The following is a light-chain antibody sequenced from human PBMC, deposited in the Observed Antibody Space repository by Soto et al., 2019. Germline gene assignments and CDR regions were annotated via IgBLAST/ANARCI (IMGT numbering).Light chain of an antibody. CDR2: DVS. CDR1: SSVVGGYNY. Sequence: SVLDQPSSVSGAPGPAVTISCTGTSSVVGGYNYVSWYQQHPGKAPKLMIYDVSNRPSGVSNRFSGSKSGNTASLTISGLQAEDEDDYSCSSYTSSSTHVFGTGTKVPVL. V-gene: IGLV2-14*01. CDR3: SSYTSSSTHV. J-gene: IGLJ1*01.